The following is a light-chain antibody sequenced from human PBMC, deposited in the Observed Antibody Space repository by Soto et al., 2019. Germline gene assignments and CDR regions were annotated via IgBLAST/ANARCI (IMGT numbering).Light chain of an antibody. V-gene: IGKV3-15*01. CDR3: QQYYEWPPMT. CDR1: ETVGTN. J-gene: IGKJ1*01. Sequence: EVVMTQSPATLSASPGERATLSCRASETVGTNLAWYQQKPGQAPRLLISGASTRAAGIPDRFRGSGSGTEFTLTIISLRSEDSGIYYCQQYYEWPPMTFGQGTKVEI. CDR2: GAS.